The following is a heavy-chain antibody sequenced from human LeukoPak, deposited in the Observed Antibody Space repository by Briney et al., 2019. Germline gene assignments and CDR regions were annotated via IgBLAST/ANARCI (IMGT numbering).Heavy chain of an antibody. V-gene: IGHV3-7*01. CDR3: ARDLGYGWFDP. J-gene: IGHJ5*02. Sequence: GGSLRLSCAASGFTFSSYWMSWVRQAPGKGLEWVANIKQDGSEKYYVDSVKGRFTISRDNAKNSLYLQKNSLRAEDTAVYYCARDLGYGWFDPWGQGTLVTVSS. CDR1: GFTFSSYW. D-gene: IGHD5-12*01. CDR2: IKQDGSEK.